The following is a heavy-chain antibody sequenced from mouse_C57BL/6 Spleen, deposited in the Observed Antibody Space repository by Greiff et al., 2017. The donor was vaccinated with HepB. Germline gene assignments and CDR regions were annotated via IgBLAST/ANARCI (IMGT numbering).Heavy chain of an antibody. D-gene: IGHD3-2*02. Sequence: EVQLVESGEGLVKPVGSLKLSCAASGFTFSSYAMSWVRQTPEKRLEWVAYISSGGDYIYYADTVKGRFTISRDNARNTLYLQMSSLKSEDTAMYYCTRVDSSGTGYFDVWGTGTTVTVSS. CDR3: TRVDSSGTGYFDV. V-gene: IGHV5-9-1*02. J-gene: IGHJ1*03. CDR2: ISSGGDYI. CDR1: GFTFSSYA.